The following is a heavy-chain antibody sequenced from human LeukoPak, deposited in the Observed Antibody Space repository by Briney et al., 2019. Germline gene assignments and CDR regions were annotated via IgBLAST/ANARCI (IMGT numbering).Heavy chain of an antibody. CDR2: IKQDGSET. Sequence: PGGSLRLSCKATGLTLSNYWRSWVRQTPEKGLDWVANIKQDGSETVYVDSVKGRFTISRDNAQSSLYLQMNSLRAEDTAVYYCARDPYSSSWSYGMDVWGQGTAVTVSS. V-gene: IGHV3-7*03. CDR1: GLTLSNYW. J-gene: IGHJ6*02. CDR3: ARDPYSSSWSYGMDV. D-gene: IGHD6-13*01.